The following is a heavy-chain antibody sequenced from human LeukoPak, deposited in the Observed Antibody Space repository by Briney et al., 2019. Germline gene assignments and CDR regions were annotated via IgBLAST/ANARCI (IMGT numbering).Heavy chain of an antibody. Sequence: SVKVSCKASGYSFTSYGISWVRQAPGQALEWMGWINAYNGNKNYPQKHQGRVTMTTDTTTSTAYMELRSLRPDDTAVYYCARDCSGSYYVYFAYWGQGTLVPASS. V-gene: IGHV1-18*01. CDR1: GYSFTSYG. CDR3: ARDCSGSYYVYFAY. CDR2: INAYNGNK. J-gene: IGHJ4*02. D-gene: IGHD1-26*01.